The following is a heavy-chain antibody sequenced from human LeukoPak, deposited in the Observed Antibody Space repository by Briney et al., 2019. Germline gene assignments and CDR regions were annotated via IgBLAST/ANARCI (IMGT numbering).Heavy chain of an antibody. CDR1: GFIVSSNY. Sequence: GGSLRLSCAASGFIVSSNYMSWVRQAPGKGLEWVSVIYSGGGTYYADSVKGRFTISRHNSKNTLYLQMNSLRAEDTAVYYCARIYGDLGLYYYYGMDVWGQGTTVTASS. CDR3: ARIYGDLGLYYYYGMDV. CDR2: IYSGGGT. D-gene: IGHD4-17*01. V-gene: IGHV3-53*04. J-gene: IGHJ6*02.